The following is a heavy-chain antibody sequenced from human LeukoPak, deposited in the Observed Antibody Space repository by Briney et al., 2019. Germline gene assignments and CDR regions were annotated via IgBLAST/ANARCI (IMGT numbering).Heavy chain of an antibody. CDR2: INPDSGGT. CDR3: ARVRGDSSWYGLDY. CDR1: GYTFTGYY. J-gene: IGHJ4*02. Sequence: ASVKVSCKTSGYTFTGYYIHWVRQAPGQGLDWMGWINPDSGGTNYAQKFQGRVTMTRDTSISAGYMELSGLRPDDTAVFYCARVRGDSSWYGLDYWGQGTLVSVSS. V-gene: IGHV1-2*02. D-gene: IGHD6-13*01.